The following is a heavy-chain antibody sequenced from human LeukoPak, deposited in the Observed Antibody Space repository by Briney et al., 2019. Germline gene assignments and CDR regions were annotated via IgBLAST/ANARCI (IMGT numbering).Heavy chain of an antibody. D-gene: IGHD5-24*01. J-gene: IGHJ4*02. CDR2: VKQDGTEK. Sequence: SGGSLRLSCEASGFTFRDYWMTWVRQAPGKGLEWVANVKQDGTEKFYVDSVKGRFTISRDNGKNSLYLQMNSLRVEDTAIYYCARAGGTRWADYWGQGTLVTVSP. V-gene: IGHV3-7*01. CDR3: ARAGGTRWADY. CDR1: GFTFRDYW.